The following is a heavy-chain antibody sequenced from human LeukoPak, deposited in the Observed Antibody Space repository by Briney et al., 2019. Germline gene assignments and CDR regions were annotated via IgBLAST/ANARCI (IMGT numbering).Heavy chain of an antibody. CDR3: AKGGAYYDISPYYFDY. V-gene: IGHV3-23*01. J-gene: IGHJ4*02. CDR2: ISGSGGST. CDR1: GFTFSSYA. Sequence: GGSLRLSCAASGFTFSSYAMGWVRQAPGKGLEWVSAISGSGGSTYYADSVKGRFTISRDNSKNTLYLQMNSLRAEDTAVYYCAKGGAYYDISPYYFDYWGQGTLVTVSS. D-gene: IGHD3-9*01.